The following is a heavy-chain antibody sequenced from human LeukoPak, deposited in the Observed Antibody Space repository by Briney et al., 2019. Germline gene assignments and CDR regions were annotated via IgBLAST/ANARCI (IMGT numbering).Heavy chain of an antibody. CDR2: INHSGST. CDR3: ARALLPNWFDP. Sequence: SETLSLTCAVYGGSFSGYYWSWIRQPPGKGLEWIGEINHSGSTNYNPSLKSRVTVSVDTSKNQFSLKLSSVTAADTAVYYCARALLPNWFDPWGQGTLVTVSS. CDR1: GGSFSGYY. V-gene: IGHV4-34*01. J-gene: IGHJ5*02.